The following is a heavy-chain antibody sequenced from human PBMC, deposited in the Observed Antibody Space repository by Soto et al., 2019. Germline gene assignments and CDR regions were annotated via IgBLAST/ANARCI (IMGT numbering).Heavy chain of an antibody. CDR1: GYTFTSHI. CDR2: VNGGNGNT. J-gene: IGHJ4*02. CDR3: ARDSGIAGPSGDLDY. D-gene: IGHD1-26*01. V-gene: IGHV1-3*01. Sequence: QVQLVQSGAEVKEPGASVKVSCKASGYTFTSHIMHWVRQAPGQRLEWMGWVNGGNGNTKYSQKFQGRVTITRDTSATTAYMELSRLTSEDNAVYYCARDSGIAGPSGDLDYWGQGTLVTVSS.